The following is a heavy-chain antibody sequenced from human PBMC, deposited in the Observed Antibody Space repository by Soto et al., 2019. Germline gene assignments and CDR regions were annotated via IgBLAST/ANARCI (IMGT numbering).Heavy chain of an antibody. V-gene: IGHV4-4*02. CDR3: ARSQRNLYYYGMDV. Sequence: SETLSLTRAVSGGSISSSNWWSWVRQPPGKGLEWIGEIYHSGSTNYNPSLKSRVTISVDKSKNQFSLKLSSVTAADTAVYYCARSQRNLYYYGMDVWGQGTTVTVSS. CDR1: GGSISSSNW. J-gene: IGHJ6*02. D-gene: IGHD6-25*01. CDR2: IYHSGST.